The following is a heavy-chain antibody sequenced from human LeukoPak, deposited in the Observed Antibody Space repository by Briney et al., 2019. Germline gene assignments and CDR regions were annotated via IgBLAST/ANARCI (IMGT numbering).Heavy chain of an antibody. Sequence: PSETLSLTCAVYGGSFSGYYWSWIRQPPGKGLEWIGEINHSGSTNYNPSLKSRVTISVDTSKNQFSLKLSSVTAADTAVYYCARVNIAADYWGQGTLVTVSS. J-gene: IGHJ4*02. CDR1: GGSFSGYY. CDR3: ARVNIAADY. D-gene: IGHD6-13*01. V-gene: IGHV4-34*01. CDR2: INHSGST.